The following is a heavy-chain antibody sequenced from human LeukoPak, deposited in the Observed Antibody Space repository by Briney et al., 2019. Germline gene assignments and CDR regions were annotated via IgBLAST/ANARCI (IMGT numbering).Heavy chain of an antibody. V-gene: IGHV1-2*06. J-gene: IGHJ5*02. CDR2: INPNSGGT. CDR3: ARGGDGRQPILLWFGEFQDNWFDP. D-gene: IGHD3-10*01. CDR1: GYTFTGYY. Sequence: ASVKVSCTASGYTFTGYYMHWVRQAPGQGLEWMGRINPNSGGTNYAQKFQGRVTMTRDTSISTAYMELSRLRSDDTAVYYCARGGDGRQPILLWFGEFQDNWFDPWGQGTLVTVSS.